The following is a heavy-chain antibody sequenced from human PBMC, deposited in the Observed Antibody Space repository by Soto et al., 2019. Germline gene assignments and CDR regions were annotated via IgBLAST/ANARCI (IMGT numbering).Heavy chain of an antibody. CDR1: GFTFSSYS. D-gene: IGHD3-10*01. CDR2: ISSSSSYI. J-gene: IGHJ4*02. Sequence: GGSLRLSCAASGFTFSSYSMNWVRQAPGKGLEWVSSISSSSSYIYYADSVKGRFTISRDNSKNTLYLQMNSLRAEDTALYYCAKESYNRRTDLDYWGQGTLVTVSS. V-gene: IGHV3-21*04. CDR3: AKESYNRRTDLDY.